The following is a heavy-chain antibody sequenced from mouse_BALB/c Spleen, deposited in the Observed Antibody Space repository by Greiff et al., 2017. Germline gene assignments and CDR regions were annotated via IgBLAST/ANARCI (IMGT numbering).Heavy chain of an antibody. V-gene: IGHV5-6-4*01. CDR1: GFTFSSYT. CDR2: ISSGGSYT. CDR3: TRDEGDYGSFAY. Sequence: EVQLVESGGGLVKPGGSLKLSCAASGFTFSSYTMSWVRQTPEKRLEWVATISSGGSYTYYPDSVKGRFTISRDNAKNTLYLQMSSLKSEDTAMYYCTRDEGDYGSFAYWGQGTLVTVSA. D-gene: IGHD2-4*01. J-gene: IGHJ3*01.